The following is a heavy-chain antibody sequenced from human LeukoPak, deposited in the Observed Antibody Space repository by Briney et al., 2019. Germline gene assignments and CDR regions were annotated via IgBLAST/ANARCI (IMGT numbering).Heavy chain of an antibody. CDR3: ARDQWEMATVFDY. V-gene: IGHV3-21*01. D-gene: IGHD5-24*01. CDR2: ISSSSSYI. CDR1: GFTFSSYS. Sequence: GGSLRLSCAASGFTFSSYSMNWVRQAPGRGLEWVSSISSSSSYIYHADTVKGRFTISRDNAKNSLYLQMNSLRAEDTAVYYCARDQWEMATVFDYWGQGTLVTVSS. J-gene: IGHJ4*02.